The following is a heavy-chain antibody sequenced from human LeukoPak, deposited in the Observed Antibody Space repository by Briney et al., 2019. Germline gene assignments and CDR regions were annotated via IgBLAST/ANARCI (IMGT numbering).Heavy chain of an antibody. CDR1: GFTFDDYA. D-gene: IGHD3-22*01. V-gene: IGHV3-9*03. Sequence: GGSLRLSXAASGFTFDDYAMHWVRQAPGKGLEWVSGISWNSGSICYADSVKGRFTISRDNAKNSLYLQMNSLRAEDMALYYCAKGARPYYYDSSGSMGYLDYWGQGTLVTVSS. J-gene: IGHJ4*02. CDR2: ISWNSGSI. CDR3: AKGARPYYYDSSGSMGYLDY.